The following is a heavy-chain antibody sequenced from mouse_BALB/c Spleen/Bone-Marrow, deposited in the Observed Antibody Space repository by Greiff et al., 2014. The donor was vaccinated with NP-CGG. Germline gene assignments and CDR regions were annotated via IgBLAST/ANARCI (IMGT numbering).Heavy chain of an antibody. Sequence: EVQRVESGGGLVQPGGSLKLSCAASGFDFSRYWMSWVRQAPGKGLEWIGEINPDSNTINYTPSLRDKSIISRDNAKNTLYLQMSKVRSEDTALYYCARLGYYGSFAYWGQGTLVTVSA. CDR2: INPDSNTI. CDR1: GFDFSRYW. J-gene: IGHJ3*01. D-gene: IGHD1-2*01. CDR3: ARLGYYGSFAY. V-gene: IGHV4-1*02.